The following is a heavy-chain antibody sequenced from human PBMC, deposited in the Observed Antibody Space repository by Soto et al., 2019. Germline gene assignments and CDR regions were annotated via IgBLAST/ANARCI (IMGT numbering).Heavy chain of an antibody. CDR3: ARAYINETNWHHYYGMDV. V-gene: IGHV1-69*01. CDR2: IIPVFGTT. Sequence: QVQLVQSGAEVKKPGSSVKVSCKASGGTFNNYGISWVRQAPGQGLEWMGGIIPVFGTTNYAQKFQGRLTITADDSTNTAYMELSRLRCEDTAVYYCARAYINETNWHHYYGMDVWGQGTPVTVSS. J-gene: IGHJ6*02. CDR1: GGTFNNYG. D-gene: IGHD5-18*01.